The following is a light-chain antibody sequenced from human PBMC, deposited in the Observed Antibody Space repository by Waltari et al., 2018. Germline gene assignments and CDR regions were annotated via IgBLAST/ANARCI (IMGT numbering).Light chain of an antibody. J-gene: IGKJ4*01. Sequence: EIQLTQSPSFLSASIGDRVTITCRASQGISSYLAWYQQKPGKAPKLLLYAASTLQSGVPSRFSGSGSVTEFTLTISSLQPEDFATYYCQELNTYPQSLTFGGGTKVEI. V-gene: IGKV1-9*01. CDR3: QELNTYPQSLT. CDR2: AAS. CDR1: QGISSY.